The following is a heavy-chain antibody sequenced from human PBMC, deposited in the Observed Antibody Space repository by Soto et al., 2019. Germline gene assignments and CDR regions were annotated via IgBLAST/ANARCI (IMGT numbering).Heavy chain of an antibody. V-gene: IGHV4-59*01. CDR1: GGSFSPNY. D-gene: IGHD1-7*01. CDR3: AKDLPGELLPTCFDS. J-gene: IGHJ5*01. Sequence: SSETLSLTCTVSGGSFSPNYWSWIRQSPGKGPEWIGYVYHSGTTNYNPSLESRVTMSLDTSKNQFSLKLNAVTAADTAVYYCAKDLPGELLPTCFDSWGQGTLVTVSS. CDR2: VYHSGTT.